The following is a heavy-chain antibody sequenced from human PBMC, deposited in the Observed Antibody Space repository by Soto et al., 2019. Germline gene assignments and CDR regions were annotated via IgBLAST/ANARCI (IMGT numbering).Heavy chain of an antibody. CDR1: GFTFSSYA. D-gene: IGHD6-19*01. J-gene: IGHJ4*02. Sequence: PGGSLRLSCAASGFTFSSYATSWVRQAPGKGLEWVSAISGSGGSTYYADSVKGRFTISRDNSKNTLYLQMNSLRAEDTAVYYCAKGLGIAVAGTFDYWGQGTLVTVSS. CDR2: ISGSGGST. CDR3: AKGLGIAVAGTFDY. V-gene: IGHV3-23*01.